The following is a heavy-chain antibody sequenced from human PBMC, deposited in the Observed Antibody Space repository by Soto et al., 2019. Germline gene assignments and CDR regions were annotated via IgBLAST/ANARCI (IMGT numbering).Heavy chain of an antibody. CDR3: AKDPDIYNWNYVDY. V-gene: IGHV3-23*01. CDR1: GFTFSSYA. Sequence: GGSLRLSCVASGFTFSSYAMSWVRQAPGKGLEWVSAISGSGGSTYYADSVKGRFTISRDNSKNTLYLQMNSLRAEDTAVYYCAKDPDIYNWNYVDYWGQGTLVTVSS. D-gene: IGHD1-20*01. CDR2: ISGSGGST. J-gene: IGHJ4*02.